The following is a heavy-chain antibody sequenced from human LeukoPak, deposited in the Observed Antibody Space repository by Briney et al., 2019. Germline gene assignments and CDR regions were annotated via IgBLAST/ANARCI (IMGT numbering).Heavy chain of an antibody. D-gene: IGHD2-15*01. CDR3: TRVVVAATADY. CDR1: GYTFTGYY. Sequence: ASVKVSCKTSGYTFTGYYMHWVRQAPGQGLEWMGWINPNSGGTNYAQKFQGRVTMTRDTSISTAYMELSRLRSDDTAVYYCTRVVVAATADYWGQGTLVTVSS. V-gene: IGHV1-2*02. J-gene: IGHJ4*02. CDR2: INPNSGGT.